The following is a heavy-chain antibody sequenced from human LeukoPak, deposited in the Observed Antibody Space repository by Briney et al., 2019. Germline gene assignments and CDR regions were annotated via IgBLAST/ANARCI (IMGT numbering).Heavy chain of an antibody. CDR1: GGSFSGYY. V-gene: IGHV4-34*01. D-gene: IGHD3-22*01. CDR3: AREPTYYYDSSGFRNWFDP. Sequence: PSETLSLTCAVYGGSFSGYYWSWIRQPPGKGLEWIGEINHSGSTNYNPSLRSRVTISVDTSKNQFSLKLSSVTAADTAVYYCAREPTYYYDSSGFRNWFDPWGQGTLVTVSS. CDR2: INHSGST. J-gene: IGHJ5*02.